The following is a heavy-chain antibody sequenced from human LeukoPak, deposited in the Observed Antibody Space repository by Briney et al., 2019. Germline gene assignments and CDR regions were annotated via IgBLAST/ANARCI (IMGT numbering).Heavy chain of an antibody. CDR1: GYSFANYW. Sequence: KVGESLKISCKGSGYSFANYWIGWVRQMPGKGLEWMGIIYPGDSDTRYSPSFQGQVTISADKSITTAYLQWSSLKASDTAMYYWTRGIAEAAVSKFDYWGQGTLGTVSS. CDR3: TRGIAEAAVSKFDY. D-gene: IGHD6-13*01. CDR2: IYPGDSDT. V-gene: IGHV5-51*01. J-gene: IGHJ5*01.